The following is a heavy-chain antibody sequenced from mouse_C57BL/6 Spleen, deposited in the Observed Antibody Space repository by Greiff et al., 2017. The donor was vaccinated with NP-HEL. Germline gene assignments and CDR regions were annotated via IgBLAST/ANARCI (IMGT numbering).Heavy chain of an antibody. D-gene: IGHD1-1*01. CDR1: GYTFTSYW. V-gene: IGHV1-64*01. Sequence: VQLQQPGAELVKPGASVKLSCKASGYTFTSYWMHWVKQRPGQGLEWIGMIHPNSGSTNYNEKFKSKATLTVDKSSSTAYMQLSSLTSEDSAVYYCARRGITTVAGDFDYWGQGTTLTVSS. CDR3: ARRGITTVAGDFDY. CDR2: IHPNSGST. J-gene: IGHJ2*01.